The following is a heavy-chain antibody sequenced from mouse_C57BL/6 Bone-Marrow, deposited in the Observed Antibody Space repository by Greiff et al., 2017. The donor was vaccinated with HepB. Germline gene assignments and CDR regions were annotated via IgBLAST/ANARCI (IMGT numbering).Heavy chain of an antibody. CDR3: ARWGYDGSSYRWYFDV. Sequence: VQLQQSVAELVRPGASVKLSCTASGFTIKNTYMHWVKQRPEQGLEWIGRIDPANGNTKYAPKFQGKATITADTTSNTAYLQLSSLTSEDTAIYYCARWGYDGSSYRWYFDVWGTGTTVTVSS. V-gene: IGHV14-3*01. CDR1: GFTIKNTY. CDR2: IDPANGNT. J-gene: IGHJ1*03. D-gene: IGHD1-1*01.